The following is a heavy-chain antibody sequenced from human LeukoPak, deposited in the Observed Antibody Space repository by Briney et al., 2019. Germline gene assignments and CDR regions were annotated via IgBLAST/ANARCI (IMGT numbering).Heavy chain of an antibody. J-gene: IGHJ4*02. CDR1: GFTFSSYG. Sequence: GGSLRLSCAASGFTFSSYGMHWVRQAPGKGLEWVAVIWYDGSNKYYADSVKGRFTISRDNSKNTLYLQMNSLRAEDTAVYYCARPGLSYYYDSSGYLNTPRFDYWGQGTLVTVSS. CDR3: ARPGLSYYYDSSGYLNTPRFDY. CDR2: IWYDGSNK. D-gene: IGHD3-22*01. V-gene: IGHV3-33*01.